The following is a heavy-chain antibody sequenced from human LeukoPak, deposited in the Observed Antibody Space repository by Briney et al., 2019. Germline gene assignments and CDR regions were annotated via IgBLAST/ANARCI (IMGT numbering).Heavy chain of an antibody. CDR2: INGRGITI. CDR3: AKSLDCSSTSCPKNWFDP. D-gene: IGHD2-2*01. Sequence: PGGSLRLSCAASGFTFSAYSMNWVRHTPGRGLEWVANINGRGITIHYADSFRGRFTISRDNTKNSLNLQMNSLRAEDTAVYYCAKSLDCSSTSCPKNWFDPWGQGTLVTVSS. V-gene: IGHV3-48*04. J-gene: IGHJ5*02. CDR1: GFTFSAYS.